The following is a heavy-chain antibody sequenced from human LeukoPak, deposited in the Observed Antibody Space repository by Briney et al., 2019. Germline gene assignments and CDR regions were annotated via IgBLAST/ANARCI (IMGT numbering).Heavy chain of an antibody. J-gene: IGHJ4*02. V-gene: IGHV3-66*01. D-gene: IGHD3-22*01. CDR3: ARDSDDSSGYYYVLHY. CDR1: EFSVGSNY. CDR2: IYSGGST. Sequence: PGGSLRLSCAASEFSVGSNYMTWVRQAPGKGLEWVSLIYSGGSTYYADSVKGRFTISRDNSKNTLYLQMNSLRAEDTAVYYCARDSDDSSGYYYVLHYWGQGTLVTVSS.